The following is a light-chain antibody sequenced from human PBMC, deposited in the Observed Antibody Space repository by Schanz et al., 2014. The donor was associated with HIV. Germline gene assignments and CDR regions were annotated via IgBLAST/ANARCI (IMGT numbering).Light chain of an antibody. V-gene: IGLV2-14*03. Sequence: QSVLTQPASVSGSPGQSITVSCTGTSSDVGSYIYVSWYQQHPGKAPKLMIYDVSNRPSGVSNRFSGSKSGNTASLTISGLQAEDEADYYCSSYTSSSTLYVFGTGTKLTVL. CDR1: SSDVGSYIY. CDR3: SSYTSSSTLYV. J-gene: IGLJ1*01. CDR2: DVS.